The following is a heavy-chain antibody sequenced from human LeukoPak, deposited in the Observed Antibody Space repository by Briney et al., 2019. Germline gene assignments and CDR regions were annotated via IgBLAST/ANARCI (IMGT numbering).Heavy chain of an antibody. CDR1: GFTFSSHD. D-gene: IGHD6-19*01. CDR3: ARSKSYSSGWTDFDC. J-gene: IGHJ4*02. V-gene: IGHV3-13*01. CDR2: IGTAGNT. Sequence: LTGGSLRLSCAASGFTFSSHDMHWVRQPTGKGLEWVSVIGTAGNTYYTDSVKGRFTISRENAKNSLYLQMDNLRAEDTAVYYCARSKSYSSGWTDFDCWGRGTLVTVSS.